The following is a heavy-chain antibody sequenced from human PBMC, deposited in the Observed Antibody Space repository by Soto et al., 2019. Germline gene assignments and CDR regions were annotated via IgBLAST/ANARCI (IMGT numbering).Heavy chain of an antibody. J-gene: IGHJ4*02. CDR2: ISDTSSHM. D-gene: IGHD2-15*01. CDR3: ARVRSGGSGYFDY. Sequence: PGGSLRLSCAASGFTFSIYTMTWVRQAPGKGLEWVSSISDTSSHMYYSDSVEGRFTVSRDNAKNSLYLQVNSLRAEDTAVYYCARVRSGGSGYFDYWGQGTLVTVSS. CDR1: GFTFSIYT. V-gene: IGHV3-21*01.